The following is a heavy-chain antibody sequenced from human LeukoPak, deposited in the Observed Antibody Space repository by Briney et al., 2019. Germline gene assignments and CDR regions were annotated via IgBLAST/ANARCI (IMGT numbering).Heavy chain of an antibody. CDR1: GFTFEDYE. CDR2: ISATGNTK. Sequence: GGSLRLSCEASGFTFEDYEMSWFRQAPGKGPEWILYISATGNTKYYADSVRGRFSISRDNVKSSLYLQMSTLRVEDTAAYFCAKDTRTIAAWRPDYWGQGTLVTVSS. V-gene: IGHV3-11*01. J-gene: IGHJ4*02. D-gene: IGHD6-13*01. CDR3: AKDTRTIAAWRPDY.